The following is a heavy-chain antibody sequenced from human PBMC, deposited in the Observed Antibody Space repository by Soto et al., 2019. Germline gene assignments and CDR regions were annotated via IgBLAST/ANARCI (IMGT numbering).Heavy chain of an antibody. J-gene: IGHJ4*02. D-gene: IGHD4-17*01. V-gene: IGHV4-59*08. CDR2: IYYSGST. Sequence: SETLSLTCTVSGGSISSYYWSWIRQPPGKGLEWIGYIYYSGSTNYNPSLKSRVTISVDTSKNQFSLKLSSVTAADTAVYYCARSYGDCFDYCGQGTLVTVSS. CDR3: ARSYGDCFDY. CDR1: GGSISSYY.